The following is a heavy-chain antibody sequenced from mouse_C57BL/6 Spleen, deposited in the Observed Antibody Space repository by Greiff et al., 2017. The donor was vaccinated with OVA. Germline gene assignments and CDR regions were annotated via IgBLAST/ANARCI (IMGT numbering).Heavy chain of an antibody. D-gene: IGHD1-1*01. Sequence: EVKLMESGGDLVKPGGSLKLSCAASGFTFSSYGMSWVRQTPDKRLEWVATISSGGSYTYYPDSVKGRFTISRDNAKNTLYLQMSSLKSEDTAMYYCARHGGSHWYFDVWGTGTTVTVSS. CDR1: GFTFSSYG. J-gene: IGHJ1*03. CDR2: ISSGGSYT. V-gene: IGHV5-6*01. CDR3: ARHGGSHWYFDV.